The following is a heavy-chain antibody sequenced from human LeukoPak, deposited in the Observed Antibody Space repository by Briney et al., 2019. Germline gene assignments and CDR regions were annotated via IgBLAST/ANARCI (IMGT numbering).Heavy chain of an antibody. V-gene: IGHV1-2*02. Sequence: ASVKVSCKASGYTFTGYYMHWVRQAPGQGLEWMGWINPNSGGTNHAQKFQGRVTMTRDTSISTAYMELSRLRSDDTAVYYCARVNSSSLDFDYWGQGTLVTVSS. D-gene: IGHD6-13*01. CDR2: INPNSGGT. CDR3: ARVNSSSLDFDY. J-gene: IGHJ4*02. CDR1: GYTFTGYY.